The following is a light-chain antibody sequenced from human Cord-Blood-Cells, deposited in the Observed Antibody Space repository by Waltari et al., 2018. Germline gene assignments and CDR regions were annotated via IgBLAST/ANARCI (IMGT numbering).Light chain of an antibody. CDR1: SSDVGSYNL. Sequence: QSALTQPASVSGSPGQSLTISCTGTSSDVGSYNLVSWSQQHPGKAPKLMICEGSKRPSGVSDPFAGSKSGNTASLTISGLQAEDEADDYGCSDAGSSAYVFGTGTKVTVL. CDR3: CSDAGSSAYV. V-gene: IGLV2-23*01. CDR2: EGS. J-gene: IGLJ1*01.